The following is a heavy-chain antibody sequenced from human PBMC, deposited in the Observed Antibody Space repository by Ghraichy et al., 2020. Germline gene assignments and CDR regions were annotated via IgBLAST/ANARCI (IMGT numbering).Heavy chain of an antibody. CDR1: GYTFTSYY. D-gene: IGHD6-13*01. CDR2: INPSGGST. J-gene: IGHJ4*02. CDR3: ARSSALNSASSWAFDY. Sequence: ASVKVSCKASGYTFTSYYMHWVRQAPGQGLEWMGIINPSGGSTSYAQKFQGRVTMTRDTSTSTVYMELSSLRSEDTAVYYCARSSALNSASSWAFDYWGQGTLVTVSS. V-gene: IGHV1-46*01.